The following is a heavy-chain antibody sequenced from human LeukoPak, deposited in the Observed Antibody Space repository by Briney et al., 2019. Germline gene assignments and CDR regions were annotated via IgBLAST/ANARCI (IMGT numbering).Heavy chain of an antibody. CDR3: AKDGEWIQLWRPKSYYYGMDV. CDR2: IKSKTDGGTT. V-gene: IGHV3-15*01. J-gene: IGHJ6*02. Sequence: GGSLRLSCAASGFTFSNAWMSWVRQAPGKGLEGVGRIKSKTDGGTTDYAAPVKGRFTISRDDSKNTLYLQMNSLRAEDTAVYYCAKDGEWIQLWRPKSYYYGMDVWGQGTTVTVSS. CDR1: GFTFSNAW. D-gene: IGHD5-18*01.